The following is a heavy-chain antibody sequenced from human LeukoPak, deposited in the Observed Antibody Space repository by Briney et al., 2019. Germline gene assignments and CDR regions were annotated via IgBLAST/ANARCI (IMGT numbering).Heavy chain of an antibody. V-gene: IGHV3-30*02. CDR2: IRYDGSNK. J-gene: IGHJ4*02. D-gene: IGHD3-9*01. CDR3: AKELQSILTGVDY. CDR1: GFTFSSYG. Sequence: GGSLRLSCAASGFTFSSYGMHWVRQAPGKGLEWVAFIRYDGSNKYYADSVKGRFTISRDNSKNTLYLQMNSLRAEDTAVYYCAKELQSILTGVDYWGQGTLVTVSS.